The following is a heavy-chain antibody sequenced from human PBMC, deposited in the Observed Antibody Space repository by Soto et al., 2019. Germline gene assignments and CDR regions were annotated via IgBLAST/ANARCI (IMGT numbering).Heavy chain of an antibody. V-gene: IGHV4-4*02. CDR1: GGSISSSNW. D-gene: IGHD6-13*01. CDR3: ASSISVAAAGPYFQH. CDR2: IYNSGST. J-gene: IGHJ1*01. Sequence: QVQLQESGPGLVKPSGTLSLTCAVSGGSISSSNWWSWVRQPPGKGLEWIGEIYNSGSTNDNPSLQGRVTRSVDKSKNQFSLKLSSVTAADTAVYYCASSISVAAAGPYFQHWGQGTLVTVSS.